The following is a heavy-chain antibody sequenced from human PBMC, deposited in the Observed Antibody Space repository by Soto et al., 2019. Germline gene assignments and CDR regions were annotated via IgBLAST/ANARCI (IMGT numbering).Heavy chain of an antibody. CDR3: TRAPGYYVSTIDS. Sequence: GGSLRLSCAASGFTFSSYNMKWVRQAPGKGLERVSYISSSSSTIYYADSVKGRFTISRDNAKNSLNLQMNSLRAEDTAVYYCTRAPGYYVSTIDSWGQGTLVTVSS. CDR2: ISSSSSTI. V-gene: IGHV3-48*01. D-gene: IGHD3-10*02. J-gene: IGHJ4*02. CDR1: GFTFSSYN.